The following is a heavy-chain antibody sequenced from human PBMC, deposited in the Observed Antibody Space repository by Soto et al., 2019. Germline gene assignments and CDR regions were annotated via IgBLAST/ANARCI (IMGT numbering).Heavy chain of an antibody. CDR2: INDSGTA. CDR3: AGLRGFYYYIDV. J-gene: IGHJ6*03. Sequence: QVQLQQWGAGLLKPSETLSLTCAVHGASSGTYYWTWIRQPPGKGLEWIGEINDSGTANHSPSLKSRVTISVDTSKNQFSLRLNSVTAADTAVYYCAGLRGFYYYIDVWGKGTTVTVSS. D-gene: IGHD3-10*01. CDR1: GASSGTYY. V-gene: IGHV4-34*01.